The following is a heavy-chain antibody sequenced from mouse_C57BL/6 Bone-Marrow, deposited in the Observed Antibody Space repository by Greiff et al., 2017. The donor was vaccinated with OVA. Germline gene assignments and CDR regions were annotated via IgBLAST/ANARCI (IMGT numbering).Heavy chain of an antibody. CDR1: GYTFTSYW. J-gene: IGHJ4*01. Sequence: QVQLQQPGAELVKPGASVKLSCKASGYTFTSYWMQWVKQRPGQGLEWIGEIDPSDSYTNYNQKFKGKATLTVDTSSSTAYMQLSSLTSEDSAVYYCARTHISHAMDYWGQGTSVTVSS. V-gene: IGHV1-50*01. D-gene: IGHD1-3*01. CDR2: IDPSDSYT. CDR3: ARTHISHAMDY.